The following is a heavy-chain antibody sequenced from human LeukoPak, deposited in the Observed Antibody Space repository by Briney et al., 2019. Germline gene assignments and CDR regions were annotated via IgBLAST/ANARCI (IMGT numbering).Heavy chain of an antibody. CDR3: ARRAYSSGYLFDY. J-gene: IGHJ4*02. V-gene: IGHV4-59*08. Sequence: SETLSLTCTVSGGSINSYYWTWIRQPPGKGLEWIGYIYYSGSTNYNPSLKSRVTISVDTSKNQFSLKLSSVTAADTAVYYCARRAYSSGYLFDYWGQGTLVTVSS. CDR1: GGSINSYY. CDR2: IYYSGST. D-gene: IGHD3-22*01.